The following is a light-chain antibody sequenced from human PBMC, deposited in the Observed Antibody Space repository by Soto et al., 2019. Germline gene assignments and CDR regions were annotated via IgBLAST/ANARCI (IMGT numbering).Light chain of an antibody. CDR2: DVS. CDR1: SSDVGGYNY. V-gene: IGLV2-14*03. J-gene: IGLJ2*01. Sequence: QSALTQPASVSGSPGQSITLSCTGTSSDVGGYNYVSWYQQHPGKAPKLMIYDVSNRPSGVSNRFSASKSANTASLTISGLQAEDEADYYCSSYTTSSTIVFGGGTKVTVL. CDR3: SSYTTSSTIV.